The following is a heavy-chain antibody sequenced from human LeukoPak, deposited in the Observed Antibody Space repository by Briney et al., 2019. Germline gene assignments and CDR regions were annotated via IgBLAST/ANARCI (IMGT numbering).Heavy chain of an antibody. CDR2: IYSGGST. Sequence: GGSLRLSCAASGFTVISNFMSWVRQAPGKELEWVSIIYSGGSTYYADSVKGRFTISRDNSKNTLYLQMNTLRAEDTAVYYCVTYSSLNRREFQYWGQGTLLTVSS. J-gene: IGHJ1*01. D-gene: IGHD3-22*01. V-gene: IGHV3-53*01. CDR3: VTYSSLNRREFQY. CDR1: GFTVISNF.